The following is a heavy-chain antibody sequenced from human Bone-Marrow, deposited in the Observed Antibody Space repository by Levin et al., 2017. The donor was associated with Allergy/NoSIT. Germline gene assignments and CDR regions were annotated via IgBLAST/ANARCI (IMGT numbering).Heavy chain of an antibody. Sequence: PGESLKISCQASGYTFTSYDINWVRQATGQGLEWMGWMNPNSGNTGYAQKFQGRVTMTRNTSISTAYMELSSLRSEDTAVYYCATLAAGTRNYWGQGTLVTVSS. CDR1: GYTFTSYD. CDR3: ATLAAGTRNY. J-gene: IGHJ4*02. V-gene: IGHV1-8*01. D-gene: IGHD6-13*01. CDR2: MNPNSGNT.